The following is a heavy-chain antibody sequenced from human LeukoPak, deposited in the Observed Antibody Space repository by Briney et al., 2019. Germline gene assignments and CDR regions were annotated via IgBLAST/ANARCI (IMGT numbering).Heavy chain of an antibody. CDR1: GYSISSIYY. CDR3: ARVRRSYYYYMDV. J-gene: IGHJ6*03. CDR2: IFHSGST. Sequence: SETLSLTCTVSGYSISSIYYWGWIRQPPGKGLEWIGSIFHSGSTYYNPSLKSRVTISVDMSKNQFSLKLTSVTAADTAVYYCARVRRSYYYYMDVWGKGTTVTVSS. V-gene: IGHV4-38-2*02.